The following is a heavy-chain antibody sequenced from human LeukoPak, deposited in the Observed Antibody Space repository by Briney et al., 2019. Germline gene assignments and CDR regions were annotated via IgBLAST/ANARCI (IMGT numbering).Heavy chain of an antibody. CDR3: ARFAVVVPAAIDY. V-gene: IGHV1-2*02. J-gene: IGHJ4*02. D-gene: IGHD2-2*01. Sequence: ASGNVSDKPSGYTFTLYYLHWVRQAPGQGLERMGWINPNSGGTNYAQKFQGGVTMTRDTSISTAYMELSRLRSDDTAVYYCARFAVVVPAAIDYWGQGTLVTVSS. CDR1: GYTFTLYY. CDR2: INPNSGGT.